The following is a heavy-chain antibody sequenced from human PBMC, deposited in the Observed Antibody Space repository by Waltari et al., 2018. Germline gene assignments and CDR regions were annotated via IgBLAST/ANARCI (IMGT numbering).Heavy chain of an antibody. Sequence: GSEEYYVDSVKGRFTISRDNAKNSLYLQMNSLRAEETAVYYCARERGGYCSGTSCPRSFDYWGQGTLVTVSS. CDR2: GSEE. V-gene: IGHV3-7*01. CDR3: ARERGGYCSGTSCPRSFDY. D-gene: IGHD2-2*01. J-gene: IGHJ4*02.